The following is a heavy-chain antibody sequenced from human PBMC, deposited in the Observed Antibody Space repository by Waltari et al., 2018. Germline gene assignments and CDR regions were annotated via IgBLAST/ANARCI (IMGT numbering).Heavy chain of an antibody. Sequence: EGQLLEAGGGLSQPGGSLRLSCGAPGFVFRDYAMYWVRQAPGKVLEWVASVTKGGGSTYYPDSEKGRFIISRDNSKSTDYLQRSRLRVGDTAIYYCARDGQFRTDGFDLWGQGTLVTVSS. CDR3: ARDGQFRTDGFDL. J-gene: IGHJ3*01. CDR2: VTKGGGST. V-gene: IGHV3-23*01. D-gene: IGHD4-4*01. CDR1: GFVFRDYA.